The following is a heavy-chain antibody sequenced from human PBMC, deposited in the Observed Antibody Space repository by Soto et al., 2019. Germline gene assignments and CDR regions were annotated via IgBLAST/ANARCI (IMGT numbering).Heavy chain of an antibody. D-gene: IGHD5-18*01. CDR3: AKDGGGYNYGYVMLDKYYYGKDV. J-gene: IGHJ6*02. Sequence: QVQLVESGGGVVQPGRSLRLSCAASGFTFSTYAMHWVRQAPGKGLELVAVISYDGTNKYYADSVRGRFTISRDNSKNTLFLQMNSTRDEATAVYYCAKDGGGYNYGYVMLDKYYYGKDVWGQGTTVTVSS. CDR2: ISYDGTNK. V-gene: IGHV3-30-3*01. CDR1: GFTFSTYA.